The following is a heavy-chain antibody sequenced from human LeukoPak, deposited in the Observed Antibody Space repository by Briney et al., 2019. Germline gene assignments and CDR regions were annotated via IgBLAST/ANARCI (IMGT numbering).Heavy chain of an antibody. CDR1: GGSVSSGY. Sequence: SETLSLTCTVSGGSVSSGYWSWIRQPPGKGLEWIGYIYHTGNSDYNPSLKSRATISLDTSKNQFSLKLTSATAADTAVYFCARHPFSSPFDYWGQGTLVTVSS. V-gene: IGHV4-59*08. D-gene: IGHD2/OR15-2a*01. J-gene: IGHJ4*02. CDR3: ARHPFSSPFDY. CDR2: IYHTGNS.